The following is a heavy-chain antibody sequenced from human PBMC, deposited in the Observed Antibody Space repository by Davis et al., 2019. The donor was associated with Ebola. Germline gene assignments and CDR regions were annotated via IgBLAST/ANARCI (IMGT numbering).Heavy chain of an antibody. CDR2: INGGNGDT. J-gene: IGHJ6*02. CDR1: GYIFTRYS. V-gene: IGHV1-3*01. CDR3: ARGGTGCSGGSCRYYYYGMDV. D-gene: IGHD2-15*01. Sequence: ASVKVSCKTSGYIFTRYSIHWVRQAPGEGLEWVGWINGGNGDTKCSQKFQGRVTFTRDASASTAYMELSSLRSEDTAMYYCARGGTGCSGGSCRYYYYGMDVWGQGTTVTVSS.